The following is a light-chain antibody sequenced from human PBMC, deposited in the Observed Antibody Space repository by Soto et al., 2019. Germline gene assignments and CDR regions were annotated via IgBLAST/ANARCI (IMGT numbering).Light chain of an antibody. CDR2: GNS. Sequence: ALTQPPCVCGAPRQRFTISCTWSVSTLGPDYDVHWYQQLPGTAPKRLIFGNSNRPSGVPDRFSGSRYGTSASLTISELQAEDEGDYYCKSSDSGLHEYVFGTGTKVTVL. J-gene: IGLJ1*01. CDR3: KSSDSGLHEYV. V-gene: IGLV1-40*01. CDR1: VSTLGPDYD.